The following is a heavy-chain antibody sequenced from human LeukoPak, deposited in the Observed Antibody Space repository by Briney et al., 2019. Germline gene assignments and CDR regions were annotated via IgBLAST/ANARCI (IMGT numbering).Heavy chain of an antibody. V-gene: IGHV4-59*01. CDR3: AREGFLGAFDI. D-gene: IGHD3-10*01. CDR2: IYYSGST. Sequence: SETLSLTCTVSGGSISSYYWSWIRQPPGKGLEWIGYIYYSGSTNYNPSLKSRVTISVDTSKNQFSLKLSSVTAADTAVYHCAREGFLGAFDIWGQGTMVTVSS. J-gene: IGHJ3*02. CDR1: GGSISSYY.